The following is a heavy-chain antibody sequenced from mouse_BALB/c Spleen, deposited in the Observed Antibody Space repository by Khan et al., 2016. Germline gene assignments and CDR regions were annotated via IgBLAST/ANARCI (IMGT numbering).Heavy chain of an antibody. J-gene: IGHJ4*01. CDR3: ARYGNYYAMDY. CDR2: INTYTGEP. Sequence: QIQLVQSGPELKKPGETVKISCKTSGYTFTNYGMNWVKQAPGKGLKWMGWINTYTGEPAYADDFKGRFALSLETSARTAFLLINHLKNKDTATYFCARYGNYYAMDYWGQGTSVTVSS. D-gene: IGHD2-1*01. CDR1: GYTFTNYG. V-gene: IGHV9-3-1*01.